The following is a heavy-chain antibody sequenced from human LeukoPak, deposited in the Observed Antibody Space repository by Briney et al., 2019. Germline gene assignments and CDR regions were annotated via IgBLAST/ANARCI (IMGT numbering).Heavy chain of an antibody. V-gene: IGHV4-61*02. CDR2: IYTSGST. Sequence: SETLSLTCTVSGGSISSGSYYWSWIRQPAGKGLEWIGRIYTSGSTNYNPSLKSRVTISVDTSKNQFSLKLSSVTAADTAVYYCARDRSICGVVPDYMDVWGKGTTVTVSS. CDR1: GGSISSGSYY. J-gene: IGHJ6*03. CDR3: ARDRSICGVVPDYMDV. D-gene: IGHD3-3*01.